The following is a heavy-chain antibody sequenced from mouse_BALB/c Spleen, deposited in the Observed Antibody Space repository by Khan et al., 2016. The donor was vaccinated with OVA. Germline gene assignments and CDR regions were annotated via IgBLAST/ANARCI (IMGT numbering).Heavy chain of an antibody. J-gene: IGHJ4*01. CDR2: INTYTGEP. Sequence: QIQLVQSGPELKKPGETVKISCKASGYTFTNYGMNWVKQAPGKGLKWMGWINTYTGEPTYDDDFKGRFAFSLETSASTAYLQINNLKNEDMGTXFGGRSQLSFYAMDYRGQGTSVTVSS. CDR3: GRSQLSFYAMDY. D-gene: IGHD2-12*01. V-gene: IGHV9-1*02. CDR1: GYTFTNYG.